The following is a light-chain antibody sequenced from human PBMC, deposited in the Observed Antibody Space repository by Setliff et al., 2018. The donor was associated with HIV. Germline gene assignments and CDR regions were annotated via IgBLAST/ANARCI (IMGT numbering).Light chain of an antibody. CDR3: QVWDSTSDHVI. J-gene: IGLJ2*01. Sequence: YELTQPPSVSVSPGTTARITCGGNRIGSKSVHWYQQKPGQAPVLVVHDDMDRPSGIPDRFSGSNSGNTATLTISRVEAGDEADYYCQVWDSTSDHVIFGGGTKVTVL. CDR1: RIGSKS. CDR2: DDM. V-gene: IGLV3-21*03.